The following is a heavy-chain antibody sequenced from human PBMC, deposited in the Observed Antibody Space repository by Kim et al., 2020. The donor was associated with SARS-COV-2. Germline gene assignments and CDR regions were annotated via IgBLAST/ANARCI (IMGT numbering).Heavy chain of an antibody. CDR2: ISSSSSYI. CDR1: GFTFSSYS. Sequence: GGSLRLSCAASGFTFSSYSMNWVRQAPGKGLEWVSSISSSSSYIYYADSVKGRFTISRDNAKNSLYLQMNSLRAEDTAVYYCARDLIHRPRLVTDYYYYGMDVWGQGTTVTVSS. CDR3: ARDLIHRPRLVTDYYYYGMDV. J-gene: IGHJ6*02. V-gene: IGHV3-21*01. D-gene: IGHD3-16*01.